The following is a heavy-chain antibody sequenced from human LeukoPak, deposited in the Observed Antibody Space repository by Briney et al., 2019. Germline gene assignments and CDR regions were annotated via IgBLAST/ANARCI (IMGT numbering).Heavy chain of an antibody. CDR3: AKSRIAKYYYYMDV. CDR1: GFTFSTYA. Sequence: GGSLRLSCAASGFTFSTYAMSWVRQAPGKRVEWVSAISDSGGSTYYADSVKGRFTISRDHSKNTLYLQMNSLRAEDTAVYYCAKSRIAKYYYYMDVWGKGTTVTVSS. D-gene: IGHD6-13*01. J-gene: IGHJ6*03. CDR2: ISDSGGST. V-gene: IGHV3-23*01.